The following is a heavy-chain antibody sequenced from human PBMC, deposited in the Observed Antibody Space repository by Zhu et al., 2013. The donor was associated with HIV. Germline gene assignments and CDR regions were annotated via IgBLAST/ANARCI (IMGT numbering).Heavy chain of an antibody. V-gene: IGHV1-69*01. CDR2: ISPNPGTA. CDR3: ARDVALGRGSVGFDI. D-gene: IGHD5-12*01. Sequence: QVQLVQSGAEVKKPGSSVKVSCKASGGSFSGYAISWVRQAPGQGLEWMGGISPNPGTANYAQKFQGRVTITADESTSIAHMEVSNLRSEDTALLYCARDVALGRGSVGFDIWGQGTMVTVSS. CDR1: GGSFSGYA. J-gene: IGHJ3*02.